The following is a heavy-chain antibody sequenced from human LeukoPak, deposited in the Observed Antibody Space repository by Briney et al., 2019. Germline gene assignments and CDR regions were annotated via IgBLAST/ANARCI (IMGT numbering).Heavy chain of an antibody. CDR2: IDQDGSES. Sequence: GGSLRLSCATSGFMFSGYWMSWVRQAPGKWLEWVANIDQDGSESYYVDSVKGRFTISRDNAKESLFLQMKSLRAEDTAVYYCARIKAGTSATVSYWGQGTRVTVSS. CDR3: ARIKAGTSATVSY. J-gene: IGHJ4*02. CDR1: GFMFSGYW. V-gene: IGHV3-7*01.